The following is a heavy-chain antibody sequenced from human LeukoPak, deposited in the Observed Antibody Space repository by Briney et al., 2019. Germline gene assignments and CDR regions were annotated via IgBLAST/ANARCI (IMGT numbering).Heavy chain of an antibody. CDR2: IYYSGST. Sequence: PSETLSLTCTVSGGSISSSSYYWGWIRQPPGKGLEWIGSIYYSGSTYYNPSLKSRVTISVVTCKNQFSLKLSSVTAADTAVYYCASPSYYYDSSGYYPYFDYWGQGTLVTVSS. CDR3: ASPSYYYDSSGYYPYFDY. J-gene: IGHJ4*02. CDR1: GGSISSSSYY. D-gene: IGHD3-22*01. V-gene: IGHV4-39*01.